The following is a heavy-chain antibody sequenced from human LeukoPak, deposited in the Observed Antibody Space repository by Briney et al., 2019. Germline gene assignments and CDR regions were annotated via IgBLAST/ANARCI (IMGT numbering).Heavy chain of an antibody. D-gene: IGHD3-22*01. J-gene: IGHJ4*02. Sequence: AASVKVSCKASGYTFTSYYMHWVRQAPGQGLEWMGWVNPNSGNTGYAQKFQGRVTMTMDPSISTAYMELSSLRSEDTAVYYCARRSDDYDSSAYYHWGQGTLVTVSS. CDR1: GYTFTSYY. CDR3: ARRSDDYDSSAYYH. CDR2: VNPNSGNT. V-gene: IGHV1-8*02.